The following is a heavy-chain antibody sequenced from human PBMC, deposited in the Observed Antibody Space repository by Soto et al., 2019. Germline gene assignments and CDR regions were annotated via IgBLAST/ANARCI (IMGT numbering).Heavy chain of an antibody. Sequence: SETLSLTCTVSGGSISSYYWSWIRQPPGKGLEWIGYIYYSGSTNYNPSLKSRVTISVDTSKNQFSLKLSSVTAADTAVYYCASYRITFGGVIAVDAFDIWGQGTMVTVSS. J-gene: IGHJ3*02. V-gene: IGHV4-59*01. CDR2: IYYSGST. D-gene: IGHD3-16*02. CDR3: ASYRITFGGVIAVDAFDI. CDR1: GGSISSYY.